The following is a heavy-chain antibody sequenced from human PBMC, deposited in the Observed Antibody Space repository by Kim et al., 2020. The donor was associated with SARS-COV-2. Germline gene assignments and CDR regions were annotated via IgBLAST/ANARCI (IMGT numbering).Heavy chain of an antibody. D-gene: IGHD7-27*01. J-gene: IGHJ3*02. CDR3: TTPPWGI. Sequence: GGSLRLSCAASGFTFSNAWMSWVRQAPGKGLEWVGRIKRKTDGGTTDYAAPVKGRFTISRDDSKNTLFLQMNSLKTEDTAVYYCTTPPWGIWGQGTMVTVSS. CDR1: GFTFSNAW. CDR2: IKRKTDGGTT. V-gene: IGHV3-15*01.